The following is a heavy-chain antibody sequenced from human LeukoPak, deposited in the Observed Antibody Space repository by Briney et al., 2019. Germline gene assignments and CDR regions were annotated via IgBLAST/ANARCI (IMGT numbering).Heavy chain of an antibody. CDR3: ARDRLRAEYYYYYYGMDV. CDR2: ISSSSTI. V-gene: IGHV3-69-1*01. CDR1: GFTFSDYY. D-gene: IGHD3-16*01. Sequence: GGSLRLSCAASGFTFSDYYMSWIRQAPGKGLEWVSYISSSSTIYYADSVKGRFTISRDNAKNTLYLQMNSLRAEDTAVYYCARDRLRAEYYYYYYGMDVWGQGTTVTVSS. J-gene: IGHJ6*02.